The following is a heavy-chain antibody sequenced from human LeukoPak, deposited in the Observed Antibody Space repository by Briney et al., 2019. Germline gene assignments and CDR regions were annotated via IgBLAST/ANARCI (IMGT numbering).Heavy chain of an antibody. D-gene: IGHD1-26*01. Sequence: PGGSLRLSCAASGFTFGSYWMHWVRQAPGKGLVWVSRINSDGSSTSYADSVKGRFTISRDNAKNTLYLQMTSPRAEDTAVYYCARGKRGAYYFDYWGQGTLVTVSS. CDR1: GFTFGSYW. CDR2: INSDGSST. CDR3: ARGKRGAYYFDY. J-gene: IGHJ4*02. V-gene: IGHV3-74*01.